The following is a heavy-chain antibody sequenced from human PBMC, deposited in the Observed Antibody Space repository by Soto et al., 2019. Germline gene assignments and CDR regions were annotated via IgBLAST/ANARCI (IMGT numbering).Heavy chain of an antibody. CDR2: IYWDDDK. CDR3: AHRSYDYVWGSYRYFDY. Sequence: SGPTLVKPTQTLTLTCTFSGFSLSTSGVGVGWIRQPPGKDLEWLALIYWDDDKRYSPSLKRRLTITNDTSKNQVVLTMTHMYPVDTATYYSAHRSYDYVWGSYRYFDYWGQGTLVTVSS. V-gene: IGHV2-5*02. CDR1: GFSLSTSGVG. J-gene: IGHJ4*02. D-gene: IGHD3-16*02.